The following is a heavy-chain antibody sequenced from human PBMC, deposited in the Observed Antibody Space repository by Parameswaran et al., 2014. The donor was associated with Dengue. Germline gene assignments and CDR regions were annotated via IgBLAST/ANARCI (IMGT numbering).Heavy chain of an antibody. V-gene: IGHV5-10-1*01. CDR3: AGGGYSGSWNWIGP. D-gene: IGHD6-13*01. J-gene: IGHJ5*02. CDR2: IEVSDSYI. Sequence: VRQAPGKGLEWMGRIEVSDSYITYSPSFQGHVIFSADKSTTTAYLQWSSLKASDTAMYFCAGGGYSGSWNWIGPWGQGTLVTVSS.